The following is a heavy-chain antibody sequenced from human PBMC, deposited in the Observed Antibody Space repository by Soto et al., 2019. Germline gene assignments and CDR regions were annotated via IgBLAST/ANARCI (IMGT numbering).Heavy chain of an antibody. CDR2: VYYSGST. V-gene: IGHV4-59*01. Sequence: QVQLQESGPRLIQPSETLSLTCTVSNGSIGTYYWTWVRHPPGKGLEWIGYVYYSGSTNYNPSLKSRVGMSIDTSKNQFSLELKSVTAADTATYFCVRDYLLTGFDTWGQGTLVTVSA. D-gene: IGHD3-9*01. CDR3: VRDYLLTGFDT. CDR1: NGSIGTYY. J-gene: IGHJ5*02.